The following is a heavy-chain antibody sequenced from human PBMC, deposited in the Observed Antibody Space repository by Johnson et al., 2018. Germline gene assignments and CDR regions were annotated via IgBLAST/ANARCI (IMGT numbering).Heavy chain of an antibody. Sequence: QLVESGGGLVQPGGSLRLSCAASGFTFSSYSMNWVRQAPGKGLEWVSYISSSSSTIYYADSVKGRFTISRDNAKNSLYLQMNSLRAEETAVYYCARDLTYPGYYYYYMDVWGKGTTVNVSS. D-gene: IGHD3-9*01. CDR3: ARDLTYPGYYYYYMDV. J-gene: IGHJ6*03. CDR1: GFTFSSYS. CDR2: ISSSSSTI. V-gene: IGHV3-48*01.